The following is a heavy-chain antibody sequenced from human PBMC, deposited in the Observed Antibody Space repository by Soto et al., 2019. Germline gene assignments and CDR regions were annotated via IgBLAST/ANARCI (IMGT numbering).Heavy chain of an antibody. Sequence: ASVKVSCKASGYTFTSYGISWVRQAPGQGLEWMGWISAYNGNTNYAQKLQGRVTMTTDTSTSTAYMELRSLRSDDTAVYYCARVLEYSSSYWFDPWGQGTLVTVPQ. D-gene: IGHD6-6*01. CDR1: GYTFTSYG. J-gene: IGHJ5*02. V-gene: IGHV1-18*01. CDR3: ARVLEYSSSYWFDP. CDR2: ISAYNGNT.